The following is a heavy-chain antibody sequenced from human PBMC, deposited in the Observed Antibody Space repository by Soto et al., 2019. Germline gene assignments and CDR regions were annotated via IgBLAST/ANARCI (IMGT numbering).Heavy chain of an antibody. V-gene: IGHV1-2*04. J-gene: IGHJ6*02. CDR2: INPNSGGT. CDR3: ARDLSGSSIPEEGDCGMDV. CDR1: GYTFTGYY. Sequence: GASVKVSCKASGYTFTGYYMHWVRQAPGQGLEWMGWINPNSGGTNYAQKFQGWVTMTRDTSISTAYMELSRLRSDDTAVYYCARDLSGSSIPEEGDCGMDVWGQGTTVTVSS. D-gene: IGHD1-26*01.